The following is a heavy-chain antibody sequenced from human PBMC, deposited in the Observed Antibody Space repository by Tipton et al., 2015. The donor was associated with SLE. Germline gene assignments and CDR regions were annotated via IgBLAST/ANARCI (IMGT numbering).Heavy chain of an antibody. CDR1: GFTFCRYA. CDR2: ISYDGRNK. CDR3: ARVLDYLDYGHHGAFDI. J-gene: IGHJ3*02. Sequence: SLRLSCEASGFTFCRYAMHWVSHVPGKGLEWVAVISYDGRNKYYADSVKGRFTISRDNSKNTLYLQMNSLRAEDTAVYYCARVLDYLDYGHHGAFDICGQET. V-gene: IGHV3-30*04. D-gene: IGHD4-17*01.